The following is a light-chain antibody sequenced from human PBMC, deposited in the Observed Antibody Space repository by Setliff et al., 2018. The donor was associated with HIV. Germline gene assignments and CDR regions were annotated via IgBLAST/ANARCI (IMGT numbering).Light chain of an antibody. CDR1: QSVSSN. Sequence: EIVMTQSPATLSVSPGERATLSCGASQSVSSNLAWYQQKPGQAPRLLIYGASTRATGIPARFSGSGSGTEFTLTISSLQSEDFAVYYCQQYNNWPPYTFGQGTKVDIK. CDR2: GAS. J-gene: IGKJ2*01. V-gene: IGKV3-15*01. CDR3: QQYNNWPPYT.